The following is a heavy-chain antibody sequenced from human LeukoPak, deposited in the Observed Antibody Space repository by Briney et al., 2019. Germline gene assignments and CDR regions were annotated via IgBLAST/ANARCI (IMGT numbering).Heavy chain of an antibody. V-gene: IGHV3-30-3*01. Sequence: GGSLRLSCAASGFTFSSYAIHWVRQAPGKGLEWVAVISYDGSNKYYADSVKGRFTISRDNSKNTLYLQMNSLRAEDTAVYYCARDHRCGGDCYLYYFDYWGQGTLVTVSS. J-gene: IGHJ4*02. D-gene: IGHD2-21*02. CDR2: ISYDGSNK. CDR3: ARDHRCGGDCYLYYFDY. CDR1: GFTFSSYA.